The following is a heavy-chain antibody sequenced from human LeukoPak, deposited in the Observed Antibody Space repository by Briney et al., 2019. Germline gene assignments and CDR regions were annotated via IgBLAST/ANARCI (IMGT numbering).Heavy chain of an antibody. Sequence: SETLSLTCTVSGGSISPYYWSWIRQPPGKGLERIGYIYYSGSTNYNPSLKSRVTISVDTSKNQFSLKLSSVTAADTAVYYCARGGFGSSSWYFEVDPWGQGTLVTVSS. CDR2: IYYSGST. J-gene: IGHJ5*02. CDR3: ARGGFGSSSWYFEVDP. CDR1: GGSISPYY. D-gene: IGHD6-13*01. V-gene: IGHV4-59*01.